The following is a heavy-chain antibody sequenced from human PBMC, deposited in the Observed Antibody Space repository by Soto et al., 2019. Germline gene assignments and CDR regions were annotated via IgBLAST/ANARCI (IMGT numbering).Heavy chain of an antibody. D-gene: IGHD6-19*01. J-gene: IGHJ5*02. V-gene: IGHV3-15*01. CDR2: IKSKTDGGTT. CDR1: GFTFSNAW. CDR3: TTDQWLVHGGGFDP. Sequence: GGSLRLSCAASGFTFSNAWMSWVRQAPGKGLEWVGRIKSKTDGGTTDYAAPVKGRFTISRDDSKNTLYLQMNSLKTEDTAVYYCTTDQWLVHGGGFDPWGQGTLVTVSS.